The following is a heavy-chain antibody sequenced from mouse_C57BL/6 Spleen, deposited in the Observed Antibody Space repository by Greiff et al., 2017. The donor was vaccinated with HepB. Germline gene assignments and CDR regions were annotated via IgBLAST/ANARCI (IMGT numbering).Heavy chain of an antibody. CDR1: GYSITSGYY. J-gene: IGHJ2*01. D-gene: IGHD1-1*01. V-gene: IGHV3-6*01. Sequence: ESGPGLVKPSQSLSLTCSVTGYSITSGYYWNWIRQFPGNKLEWMGYISYDGSNNYNPSLKNRISITRDTSKNQFFLKLNSVTTEDTATYYCARGSSYEDYWGQGTTLTVSS. CDR3: ARGSSYEDY. CDR2: ISYDGSN.